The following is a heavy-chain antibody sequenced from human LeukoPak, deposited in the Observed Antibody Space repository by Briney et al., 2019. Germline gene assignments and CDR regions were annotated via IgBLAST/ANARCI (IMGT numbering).Heavy chain of an antibody. CDR1: GFTFSSYG. J-gene: IGHJ3*02. D-gene: IGHD3-16*01. V-gene: IGHV3-21*01. Sequence: GGSLRLSCAASGFTFSSYGMPWVRQAPGKGLEWVSSISSSSSYIYYADSVKGRFTISRDNAKNSLYLQMNSLRAEDTAVYYCARAGGDDAFDIWGQGTMVTVSS. CDR3: ARAGGDDAFDI. CDR2: ISSSSSYI.